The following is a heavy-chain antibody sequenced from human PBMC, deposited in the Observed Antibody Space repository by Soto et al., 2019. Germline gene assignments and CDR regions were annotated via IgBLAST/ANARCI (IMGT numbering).Heavy chain of an antibody. CDR2: IGPAGAP. J-gene: IGHJ6*02. V-gene: IGHV3-13*05. CDR3: ARGGGYCTSTSCYYYGMDV. Sequence: GGSLRLSCVASGFTFSSYDMHGVRQATGKGLEWVSGIGPAGAPYYPGSVKGRFTISRENAKNSLYLQMNSLRAGDTAVYYCARGGGYCTSTSCYYYGMDVWGQGTTVTVSS. D-gene: IGHD2-2*01. CDR1: GFTFSSYD.